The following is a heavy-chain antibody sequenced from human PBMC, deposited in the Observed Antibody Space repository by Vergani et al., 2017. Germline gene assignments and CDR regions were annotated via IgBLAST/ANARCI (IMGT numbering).Heavy chain of an antibody. D-gene: IGHD3-9*01. CDR1: GYTFTSYD. CDR3: ATNLRYLYGMDV. CDR2: MNPNSGNT. Sequence: QVQLVQSGAEVKKPGASVKVSCKASGYTFTSYDINWVRKATGQGLEWMGWMNPNSGNTGYAQKFQGRVTMTRNTSISTAYMELSSLRSEDTAVYYCATNLRYLYGMDVWGQGTTVTVSS. J-gene: IGHJ6*02. V-gene: IGHV1-8*01.